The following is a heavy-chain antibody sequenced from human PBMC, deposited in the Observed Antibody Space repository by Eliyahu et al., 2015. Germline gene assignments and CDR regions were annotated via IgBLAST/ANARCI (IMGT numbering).Heavy chain of an antibody. CDR3: ARDSVMASSHVDY. V-gene: IGHV4-34*01. CDR2: INHSGST. J-gene: IGHJ4*02. D-gene: IGHD5-24*01. CDR1: GGSFSGYS. Sequence: QVQLQQRGAGLLKPSETLSLTCAVYGGSFSGYSWGWIRQPPGKGLEWIGEINHSGSTNYNPSLKSRVTISVDTSKNQFSLKLSSVTAADTAVYYCARDSVMASSHVDYWGQGTLVTVSS.